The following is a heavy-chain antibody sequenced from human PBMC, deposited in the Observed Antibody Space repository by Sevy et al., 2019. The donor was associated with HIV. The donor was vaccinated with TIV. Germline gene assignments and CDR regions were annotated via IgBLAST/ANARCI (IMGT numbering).Heavy chain of an antibody. Sequence: GESLKISCKGSGYSFTSYWIGWVRQMPGKGLEWMGIIYPGDSDTRYSPSFQGQVTISADKSISTAYLQWSSLKASDTAMYYCARRGAIVVVSADRRPYAFDIWGQGTMVTVSS. J-gene: IGHJ3*02. D-gene: IGHD2-2*01. V-gene: IGHV5-51*01. CDR2: IYPGDSDT. CDR1: GYSFTSYW. CDR3: ARRGAIVVVSADRRPYAFDI.